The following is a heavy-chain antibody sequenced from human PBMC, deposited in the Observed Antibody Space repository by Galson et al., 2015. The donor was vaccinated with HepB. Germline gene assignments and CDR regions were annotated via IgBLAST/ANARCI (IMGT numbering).Heavy chain of an antibody. CDR1: GYTFTSYD. CDR3: ARGRPPYYDRTFDYYYGMDV. D-gene: IGHD3-22*01. CDR2: MNPNSGNT. Sequence: SVKVSCKAAGYTFTSYDINWVRQATGQGLEWMGWMNPNSGNTGYAQKFQGRVTTTRNTSISTAYMELSSLRSEDTAVYYCARGRPPYYDRTFDYYYGMDVWGQGTTVTVSS. V-gene: IGHV1-8*01. J-gene: IGHJ6*02.